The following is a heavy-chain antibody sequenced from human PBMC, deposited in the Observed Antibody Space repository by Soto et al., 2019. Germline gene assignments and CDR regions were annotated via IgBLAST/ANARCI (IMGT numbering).Heavy chain of an antibody. Sequence: EVQLVESGGGLVKPGGSLRLSCAASGFTFSSYSMNWVRQAPGKGVEWVSSINDKSDYIFYADSVKGRFTISRDNAKNSLYLQMNSLRVDDTAVYYCATFPNSHDGWGQGTLVIVSS. CDR2: INDKSDYI. V-gene: IGHV3-21*06. CDR1: GFTFSSYS. J-gene: IGHJ4*02. CDR3: ATFPNSHDG. D-gene: IGHD1-1*01.